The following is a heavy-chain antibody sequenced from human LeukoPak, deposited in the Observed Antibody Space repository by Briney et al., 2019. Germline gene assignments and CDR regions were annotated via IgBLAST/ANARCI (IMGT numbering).Heavy chain of an antibody. V-gene: IGHV1-8*03. CDR2: MNPNRGDT. Sequence: GASVKVSCKASGYTFTCYDINWVRQATGQGLEWMGWMNPNRGDTGYAQKYQGSVTITRNTSISTASMELRSLRSEDKAVYYCARVTLWFRPFYYYYMDVWGKGTMVTVSS. CDR1: GYTFTCYD. CDR3: ARVTLWFRPFYYYYMDV. D-gene: IGHD3-10*01. J-gene: IGHJ6*03.